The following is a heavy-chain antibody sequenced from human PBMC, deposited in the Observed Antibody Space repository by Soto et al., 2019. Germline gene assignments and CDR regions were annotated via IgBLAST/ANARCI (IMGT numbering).Heavy chain of an antibody. Sequence: SETLSLTCTVSGGSISSGGYYWSWIRQHPGKGLEWIGYIYYSGSTYYNPALKSRVTISVDTSKNQFSLKLSSVTAADTAVYYCAREFIGGYSNSRSWFDPWGRGTLVTVSS. V-gene: IGHV4-31*03. J-gene: IGHJ5*02. CDR3: AREFIGGYSNSRSWFDP. D-gene: IGHD4-4*01. CDR2: IYYSGST. CDR1: GGSISSGGYY.